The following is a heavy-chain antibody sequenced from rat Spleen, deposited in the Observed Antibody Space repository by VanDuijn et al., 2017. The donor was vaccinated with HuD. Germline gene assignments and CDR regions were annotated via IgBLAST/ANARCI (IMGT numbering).Heavy chain of an antibody. CDR3: TRTDYGYKDA. CDR2: ITNSGGST. D-gene: IGHD1-9*01. Sequence: EVQLVESGGGLVQPGRSLKLSCAASGFTFSNYYMAWVRQAPTKGLEWVASITNSGGSTYYRDSVKGRFTISRDNAKSTLYLQMNSLRSEDTATYYCTRTDYGYKDAWGQGASVTVSS. V-gene: IGHV5S23*01. J-gene: IGHJ4*01. CDR1: GFTFSNYY.